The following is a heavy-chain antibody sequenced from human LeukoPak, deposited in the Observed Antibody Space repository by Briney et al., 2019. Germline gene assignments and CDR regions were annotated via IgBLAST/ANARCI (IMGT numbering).Heavy chain of an antibody. CDR2: INPNSGGT. CDR3: ARATYYDSSGLDY. Sequence: ASVKVSCKASGYTFTGYYMHWVRRAPGQGLEWMGWINPNSGGTNYAKKFQGRVTMTRDTSISTAYMELSRLRSDDTAVYYCARATYYDSSGLDYWGQGTLVTVSS. CDR1: GYTFTGYY. V-gene: IGHV1-2*02. J-gene: IGHJ4*02. D-gene: IGHD3-22*01.